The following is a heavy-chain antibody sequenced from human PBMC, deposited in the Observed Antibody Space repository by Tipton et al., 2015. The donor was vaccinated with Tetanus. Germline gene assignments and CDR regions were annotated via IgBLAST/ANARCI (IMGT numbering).Heavy chain of an antibody. Sequence: TLSLTCAVSGGSFSDFYWSWIRQSPGKGLEWIGSTYYSGSSYYNPSLESRVTISLDTSKNRFSLKLTSVTAADAAAYYCARPSTTVTPRAFDVWGQGTMVTVSS. CDR1: GGSFSDFY. CDR3: ARPSTTVTPRAFDV. J-gene: IGHJ3*01. V-gene: IGHV4-34*01. D-gene: IGHD4-17*01. CDR2: TYYSGSS.